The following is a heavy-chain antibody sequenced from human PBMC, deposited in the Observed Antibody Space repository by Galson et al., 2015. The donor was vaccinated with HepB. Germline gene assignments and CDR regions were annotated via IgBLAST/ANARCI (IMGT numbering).Heavy chain of an antibody. CDR1: GFTFSSYG. V-gene: IGHV3-30*02. CDR2: IRYDGSNK. Sequence: SLRLSCAASGFTFSSYGMHWVRQAPGKGLEWVAFIRYDGSNKYYADSVKGRFTISRDNSKNTLYLQMNSLRAEDTAVYYCAKDYCSSTSCYVNDAFDIWGQGTMVTVSS. J-gene: IGHJ3*02. CDR3: AKDYCSSTSCYVNDAFDI. D-gene: IGHD2-2*01.